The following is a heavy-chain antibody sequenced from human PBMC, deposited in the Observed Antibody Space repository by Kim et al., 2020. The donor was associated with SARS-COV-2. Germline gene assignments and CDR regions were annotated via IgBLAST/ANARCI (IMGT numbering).Heavy chain of an antibody. J-gene: IGHJ4*02. CDR2: MRNDANEI. Sequence: GGSLRLSCAASGFIFNNYWMHWVRQAPGEGLEWVSRMRNDANEIDYGDSVKGRFTISRDNAKNMLYLQMNTLRVEDTALYYCARGVGWSRNLDNWGQGTLVTVAS. CDR1: GFIFNNYW. V-gene: IGHV3-74*01. CDR3: ARGVGWSRNLDN. D-gene: IGHD1-26*01.